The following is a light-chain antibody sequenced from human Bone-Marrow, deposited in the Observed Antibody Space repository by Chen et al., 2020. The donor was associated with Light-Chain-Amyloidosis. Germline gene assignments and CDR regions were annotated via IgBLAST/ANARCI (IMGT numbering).Light chain of an antibody. J-gene: IGKJ2*02. CDR3: QQYNSYPGWT. V-gene: IGKV1-5*03. Sequence: DIQMTQSPSTLSASVGDRVTITCRASQSISSWLAWYQQKPGKAPKLLIYKASSLESGVPSRFSGSGSGTEFTPTISSLQPDDFATYYCQQYNSYPGWTFGQGTKLEIK. CDR2: KAS. CDR1: QSISSW.